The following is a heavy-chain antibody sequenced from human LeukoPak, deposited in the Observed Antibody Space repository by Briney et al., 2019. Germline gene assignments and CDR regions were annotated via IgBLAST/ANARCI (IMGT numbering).Heavy chain of an antibody. CDR2: ISSSSRTI. Sequence: GGSLRLSCAASGFTFSSYGMNWVRQAPGKRLEWASYISSSSRTIYYADSVKGRFTISRDDAKNSLYLQMNSLRAEDTAVYYCARGLGSGRHAFDIWGQGTMVTVSS. CDR1: GFTFSSYG. D-gene: IGHD3-10*01. V-gene: IGHV3-48*01. CDR3: ARGLGSGRHAFDI. J-gene: IGHJ3*02.